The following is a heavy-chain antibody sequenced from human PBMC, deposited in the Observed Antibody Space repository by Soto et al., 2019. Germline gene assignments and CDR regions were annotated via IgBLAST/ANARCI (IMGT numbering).Heavy chain of an antibody. CDR3: ARNSYGYTLSDY. D-gene: IGHD5-18*01. CDR2: IYYSGST. CDR1: GGSISSGDYY. J-gene: IGHJ4*02. Sequence: QVQLQESGPGLVKPSQTLSLTCTVSGGSISSGDYYWSWIRQPPGKGLEWIGYIYYSGSTYYKPSLNSRVTISVHTSKNQFSLKLSSVTASDTAVYYCARNSYGYTLSDYWGQGTLVTVSS. V-gene: IGHV4-30-4*01.